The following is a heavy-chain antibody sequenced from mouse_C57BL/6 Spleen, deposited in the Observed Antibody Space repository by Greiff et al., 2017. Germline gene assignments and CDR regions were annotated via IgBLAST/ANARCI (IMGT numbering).Heavy chain of an antibody. J-gene: IGHJ2*01. CDR1: GYAFSSYW. CDR3: ARGFTTVPFDY. CDR2: IYPGDGDT. D-gene: IGHD1-1*01. V-gene: IGHV1-80*01. Sequence: QVQLQQSGAELVKPGASVKISCKASGYAFSSYWMNWVKQRPGKGLEWIGQIYPGDGDTNYNGKFKGKATLTADKSSSTAYMQLSSLTSEDSAVYFCARGFTTVPFDYWGQGTTLTVSS.